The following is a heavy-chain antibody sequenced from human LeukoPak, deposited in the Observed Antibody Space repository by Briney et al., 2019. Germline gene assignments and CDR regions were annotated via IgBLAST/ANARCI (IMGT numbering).Heavy chain of an antibody. D-gene: IGHD3-10*01. Sequence: GGSLRLSYAASGFTFSSYAMSWVRQAPGKGLEWVSAISGSGGSTCYADSVKGRFTISRDNSKNTLYLQMNSLRAEDTAVYYCAKERTSMVRGAPPDYWGQGTLVTVSS. CDR3: AKERTSMVRGAPPDY. CDR2: ISGSGGST. J-gene: IGHJ4*02. CDR1: GFTFSSYA. V-gene: IGHV3-23*01.